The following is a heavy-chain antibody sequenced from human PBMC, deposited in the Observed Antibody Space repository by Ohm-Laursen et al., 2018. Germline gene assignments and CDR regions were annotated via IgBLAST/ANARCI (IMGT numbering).Heavy chain of an antibody. Sequence: SVKVSCKTSAFTFINSAVQWVRQARGPRPEWLGWIVVASGNTNYAPKFQERVTITRDMSTRTVYMELSSLRSEDTAVYYCAADSNWNVDPAFDSWGPGTLVTVSS. CDR2: IVVASGNT. J-gene: IGHJ4*02. CDR1: AFTFINSA. V-gene: IGHV1-58*01. D-gene: IGHD1-1*01. CDR3: AADSNWNVDPAFDS.